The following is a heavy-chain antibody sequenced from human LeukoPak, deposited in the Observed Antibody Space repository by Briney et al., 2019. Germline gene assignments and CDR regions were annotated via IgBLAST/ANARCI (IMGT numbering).Heavy chain of an antibody. CDR3: ARYEVGSSWAQAFDM. Sequence: PSETLSLTCTVSGGSISSYYWSWIRQPPGKGLEWIGFISNSGSTNYNPSLKSRVTISIDTSKRQFSLKLSSVTAADTAVYYCARYEVGSSWAQAFDMWGQGTMVTVSS. J-gene: IGHJ3*02. V-gene: IGHV4-59*01. D-gene: IGHD6-13*01. CDR2: ISNSGST. CDR1: GGSISSYY.